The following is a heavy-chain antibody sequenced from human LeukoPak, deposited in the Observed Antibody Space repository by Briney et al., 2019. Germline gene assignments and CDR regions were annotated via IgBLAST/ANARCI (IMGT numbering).Heavy chain of an antibody. D-gene: IGHD3-22*01. Sequence: GGSLRLSCAASGFTFSSYDIHWDRQAPGKGLEWVAFIRYDGNIKYFADSVKGRFTISRDNSKNTLYLQMNSLRAEDTAVYHCAKGRYHDGSGYPIDYWGQGTLVTVSS. CDR3: AKGRYHDGSGYPIDY. CDR1: GFTFSSYD. V-gene: IGHV3-30*02. J-gene: IGHJ4*02. CDR2: IRYDGNIK.